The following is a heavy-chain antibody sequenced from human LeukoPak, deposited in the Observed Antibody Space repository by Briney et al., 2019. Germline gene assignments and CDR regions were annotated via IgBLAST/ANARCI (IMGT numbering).Heavy chain of an antibody. CDR3: ARQRAVAGTEDY. D-gene: IGHD6-19*01. V-gene: IGHV4-39*01. J-gene: IGHJ4*02. CDR1: GGSISSSNYY. CDR2: ISNRGST. Sequence: SETLSLTCTVSGGSISSSNYYWGWLRQPPGPGREWIGTISNRGSTYYNPSLKSQVTISVDTSKNQLSLKLSSVTAADTAIFYCARQRAVAGTEDYWGQGTLVTVSS.